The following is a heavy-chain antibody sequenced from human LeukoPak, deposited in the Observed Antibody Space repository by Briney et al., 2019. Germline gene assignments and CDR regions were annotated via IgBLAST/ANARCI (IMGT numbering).Heavy chain of an antibody. CDR2: IIPIFGTA. Sequence: SVKVSCKASGGTFSSYAISWVRQVPGQGLEWMGGIIPIFGTANYAQKFQGRVTITADEYTSTAYMELSSLRSEDTAVYYCARGPHHYDILTGYYNRFWFDPWGQGTLVTVSS. V-gene: IGHV1-69*13. D-gene: IGHD3-9*01. J-gene: IGHJ5*02. CDR1: GGTFSSYA. CDR3: ARGPHHYDILTGYYNRFWFDP.